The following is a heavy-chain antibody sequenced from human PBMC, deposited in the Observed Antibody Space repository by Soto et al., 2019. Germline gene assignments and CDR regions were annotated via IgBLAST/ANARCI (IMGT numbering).Heavy chain of an antibody. CDR3: ARVDTTMGAFDY. J-gene: IGHJ4*02. CDR2: INPSGGST. CDR1: GYTFTSYY. Sequence: VASVKVSCKAFGYTFTSYYMHWVRQVPGQGLEWMGIINPSGGSTTYAQKFQGRVTTTRDTSTSTVYMELSSLRSEDTAVYYCARVDTTMGAFDYWGQGTLVTVSS. D-gene: IGHD5-18*01. V-gene: IGHV1-46*01.